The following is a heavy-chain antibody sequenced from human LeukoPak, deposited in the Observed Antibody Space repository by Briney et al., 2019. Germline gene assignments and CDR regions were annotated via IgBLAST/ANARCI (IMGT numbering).Heavy chain of an antibody. V-gene: IGHV3-66*01. CDR2: IYSGGGA. Sequence: GGSLRLSCAASRFTVTSNYMSWVRQAPGKGLEWVSIIYSGGGAYYADSVKGRFTISRDNSRNTLFLQMNSLRAEDTAMYYCARVFPPNWFDPWGQGTLVTVSS. CDR3: ARVFPPNWFDP. CDR1: RFTVTSNY. D-gene: IGHD3-10*02. J-gene: IGHJ5*02.